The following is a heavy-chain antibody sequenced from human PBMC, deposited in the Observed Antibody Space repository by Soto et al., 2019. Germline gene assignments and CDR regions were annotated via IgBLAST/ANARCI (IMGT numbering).Heavy chain of an antibody. J-gene: IGHJ6*03. D-gene: IGHD3-9*01. CDR2: INHSGST. CDR3: ARFWFYYDYKDV. V-gene: IGHV4-34*01. CDR1: GGSFSGYY. Sequence: PSETLSLTCAVYGGSFSGYYWSWIRQPPGKGLEWIGEINHSGSTNYNPSLKSRVTISVDTSKNQFSLKLSSVTAADTAVYYCARFWFYYDYKDVWGKGTTVTVSS.